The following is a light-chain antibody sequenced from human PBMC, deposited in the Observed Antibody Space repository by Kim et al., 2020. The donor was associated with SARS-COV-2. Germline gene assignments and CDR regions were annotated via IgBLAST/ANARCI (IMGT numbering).Light chain of an antibody. CDR2: DVS. CDR3: SSYTSSSTLEG. CDR1: SSDVAGYNY. V-gene: IGLV2-14*03. Sequence: QSALTQPASVSGSPGQSITISCTGTSSDVAGYNYVSWYQQHPGKAPKLMIYDVSNRPSGVSNRFSGSKSGNTASLTISGLQAEDEADYYCSSYTSSSTLEGFGTGTKVTVL. J-gene: IGLJ1*01.